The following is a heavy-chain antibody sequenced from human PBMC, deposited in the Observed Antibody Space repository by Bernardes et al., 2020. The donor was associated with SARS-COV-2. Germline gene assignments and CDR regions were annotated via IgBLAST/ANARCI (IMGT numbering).Heavy chain of an antibody. V-gene: IGHV1-18*01. CDR1: GYPFTSYG. Sequence: SVKVSCNSSGYPFTSYGISWVRQSPGQGLEWMGWISAYNGNTNYAQKLQGRVTMTTDTSTSTAYMELRSLRSDDTAVYYCARERRYGSGRSYYYYGMDVWGQGTTVTVSS. CDR3: ARERRYGSGRSYYYYGMDV. D-gene: IGHD3-10*01. CDR2: ISAYNGNT. J-gene: IGHJ6*02.